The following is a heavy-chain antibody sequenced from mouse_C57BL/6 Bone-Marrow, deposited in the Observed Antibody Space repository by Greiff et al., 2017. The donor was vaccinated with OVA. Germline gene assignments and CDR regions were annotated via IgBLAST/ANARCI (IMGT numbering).Heavy chain of an antibody. D-gene: IGHD4-1*01. CDR3: ARGALTGTPNYFDY. V-gene: IGHV1-85*01. CDR1: GYTFTSYD. J-gene: IGHJ2*01. CDR2: IYPRDGST. Sequence: VQLQESGPELVKPGASVKLSCKASGYTFTSYDINWVKQRPGQGLEWIGWIYPRDGSTKYNEKFKGKATLTVDTSSSTAYMELHSLTSEDSAVYFCARGALTGTPNYFDYWGQGTTLTVSS.